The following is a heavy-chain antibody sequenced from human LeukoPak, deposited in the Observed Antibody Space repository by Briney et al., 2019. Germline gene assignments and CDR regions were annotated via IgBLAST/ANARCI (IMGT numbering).Heavy chain of an antibody. CDR2: IRYDGSNK. V-gene: IGHV3-30*02. CDR3: ATSSSWYDYYFDY. CDR1: GFTFSDYY. Sequence: GGSLRLSCAVSGFTFSDYYMSWIRQAPGKGLEWVAFIRYDGSNKYYADSVKGRFTISRDNSKNTLYLQMNSLRAEDTAVYYCATSSSWYDYYFDYWGQGTLVTVSS. J-gene: IGHJ4*02. D-gene: IGHD6-13*01.